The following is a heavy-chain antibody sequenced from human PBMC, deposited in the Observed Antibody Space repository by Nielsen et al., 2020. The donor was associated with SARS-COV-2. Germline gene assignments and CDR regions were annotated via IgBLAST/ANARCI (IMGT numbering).Heavy chain of an antibody. V-gene: IGHV4-39*01. D-gene: IGHD4-17*01. Sequence: SETLSLTCTVSGGSITTTTYYWAWIRQPPGKGLEWIGSMYYRGNTYYNPSLKSRVAISADTSKNQFSLSLTSVTASETAVYYCARHRRGGDFQYWGQGTLVIASS. J-gene: IGHJ1*01. CDR2: MYYRGNT. CDR3: ARHRRGGDFQY. CDR1: GGSITTTTYY.